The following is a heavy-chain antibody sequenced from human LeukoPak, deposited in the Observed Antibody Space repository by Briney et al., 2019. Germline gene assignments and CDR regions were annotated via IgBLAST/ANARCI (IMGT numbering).Heavy chain of an antibody. CDR1: GGSISXXXXY. J-gene: IGHJ4*02. Sequence: CXVSGGSISXXXXYWGWIRQPPXXGXEWIGSIYYSGSTYYNPSLKSRVTISVDTSKNQFSLKLSSVTAADTAVYYCARRYSSGWSLFYWGQGTLVTVSS. CDR3: ARRYSSGWSLFY. D-gene: IGHD6-19*01. V-gene: IGHV4-39*07. CDR2: IYYSGST.